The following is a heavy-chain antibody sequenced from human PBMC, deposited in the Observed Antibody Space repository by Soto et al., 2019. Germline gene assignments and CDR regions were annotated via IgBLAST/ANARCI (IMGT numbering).Heavy chain of an antibody. D-gene: IGHD3-22*01. CDR1: GGTFSSCA. Sequence: SVKVSCKASGGTFSSCAISWVRQAPGQGLEWMGGIIPIFGTANYAQKFQGRVTITADESTSTAYMELSSLRSEDTAVYYCARDSPYYYDSSGYLFDAFDIWGQGTMVTVSS. CDR3: ARDSPYYYDSSGYLFDAFDI. CDR2: IIPIFGTA. V-gene: IGHV1-69*13. J-gene: IGHJ3*02.